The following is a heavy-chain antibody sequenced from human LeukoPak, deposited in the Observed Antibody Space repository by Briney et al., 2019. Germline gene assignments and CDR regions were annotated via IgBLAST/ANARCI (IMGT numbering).Heavy chain of an antibody. J-gene: IGHJ4*02. CDR2: SNHSGSS. D-gene: IGHD1-20*01. Sequence: SETLSLTCAVYGGSFSRYSWSWVRQPPGKGLEWIGESNHSGSSRYSPSLKSRVTMSLDTSKNQFSLRLSSVTAADTAVYYCARARYNWNYVDYWGQGTLVTVSS. V-gene: IGHV4-34*10. CDR1: GGSFSRYS. CDR3: ARARYNWNYVDY.